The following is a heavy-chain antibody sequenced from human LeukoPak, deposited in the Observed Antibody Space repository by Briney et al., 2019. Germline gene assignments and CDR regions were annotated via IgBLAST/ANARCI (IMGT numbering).Heavy chain of an antibody. D-gene: IGHD6-13*01. Sequence: SETLSLTCAVYGGSFSGYYWSWIRQPAGKGLEWIGRIYTSGSTNYNPSLKSRVTISVDTSKNQFSLKLSSVTAADTAVYYCARGESSSEEGWFDPWGQGTLVTVSS. V-gene: IGHV4-59*10. CDR2: IYTSGST. CDR1: GGSFSGYY. J-gene: IGHJ5*02. CDR3: ARGESSSEEGWFDP.